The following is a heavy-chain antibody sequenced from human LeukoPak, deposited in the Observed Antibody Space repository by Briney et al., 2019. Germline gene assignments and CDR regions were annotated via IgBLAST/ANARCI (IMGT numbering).Heavy chain of an antibody. CDR2: IYYSGST. CDR3: ARLGSTVVWDYYYGMDV. D-gene: IGHD4-23*01. CDR1: GGSISSYY. V-gene: IGHV4-59*08. J-gene: IGHJ6*02. Sequence: PSETLSLTCTVSGGSISSYYWSWIRQPPGKGLKWIGYIYYSGSTNYNPSLKSRVTISVDTSKNQFSLKLSSVTAADTAVYYCARLGSTVVWDYYYGMDVWGQGTTVTVSS.